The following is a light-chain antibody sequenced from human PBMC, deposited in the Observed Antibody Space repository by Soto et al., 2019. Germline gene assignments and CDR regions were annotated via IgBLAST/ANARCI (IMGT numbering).Light chain of an antibody. CDR1: QSVSSY. CDR2: DAS. J-gene: IGKJ2*01. Sequence: EIVLTQSPATLSLSPGERATLSCRASQSVSSYLGWYQQKPGQAPRLLIYDASNRATGIPARFSGSESGTHFTLTISSLEPEDFAVYYCQQRSNWPPYTFGQGTKLEIK. CDR3: QQRSNWPPYT. V-gene: IGKV3-11*01.